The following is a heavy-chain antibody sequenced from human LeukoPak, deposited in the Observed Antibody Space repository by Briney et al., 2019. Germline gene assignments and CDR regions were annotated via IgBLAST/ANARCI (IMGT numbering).Heavy chain of an antibody. Sequence: GASVKVSCKASGYTFTSYGISWVRQAPGQGLEWMGWISAYSGNTNYAQKLQGRVTMTIDTYMSTAYMELKSLRSNDTTMYYCARGSGYSYGYQGYWGQGTLVTVSS. CDR3: ARGSGYSYGYQGY. CDR2: ISAYSGNT. J-gene: IGHJ4*02. D-gene: IGHD5-18*01. V-gene: IGHV1-18*01. CDR1: GYTFTSYG.